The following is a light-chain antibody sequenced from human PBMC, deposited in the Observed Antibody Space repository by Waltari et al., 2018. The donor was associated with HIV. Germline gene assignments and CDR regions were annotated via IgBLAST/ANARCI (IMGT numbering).Light chain of an antibody. CDR3: SSYTTTATLV. Sequence: QSALTQPASVSGSPGQSITIFCIGTSSDISAYNSVAWYQQHPGKAPKLIVYGLFTRPSAVSARFSGSKSGNTASLTFSGPQDDDESVYYCSSYTTTATLVFGTGTKVTVL. CDR1: SSDISAYNS. CDR2: GLF. V-gene: IGLV2-14*03. J-gene: IGLJ1*01.